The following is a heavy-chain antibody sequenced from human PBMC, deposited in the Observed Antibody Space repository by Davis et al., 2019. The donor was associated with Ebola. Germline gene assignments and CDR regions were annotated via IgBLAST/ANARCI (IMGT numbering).Heavy chain of an antibody. CDR1: GFTFNNYP. CDR3: GPTGRLNYGLEV. CDR2: IAVNDVET. V-gene: IGHV3-23*01. J-gene: IGHJ6*02. D-gene: IGHD1-26*01. Sequence: GESLKISCTGSGFTFNNYPLTWVRQTSGKGLEWISTIAVNDVETFYADSVKGRFTISRDSSQNTVYLQMNSLRPEDTAVYFCGPTGRLNYGLEVWGQGTTVTVSS.